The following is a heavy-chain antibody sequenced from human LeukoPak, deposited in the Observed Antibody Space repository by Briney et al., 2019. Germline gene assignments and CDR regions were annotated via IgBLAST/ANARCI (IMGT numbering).Heavy chain of an antibody. J-gene: IGHJ6*04. CDR3: ARDSGTYGYYMDV. D-gene: IGHD1-26*01. CDR2: ISRSSSEI. CDR1: GFSFSNYW. Sequence: GGSLRLSCVASGFSFSNYWMNWVRQAPGKGLEWVSDISRSSSEIHYADSVTGRFTISRDNAKNSVYLQMNSLRVEDTAVYYCARDSGTYGYYMDVWGKGTTVTVSS. V-gene: IGHV3-48*01.